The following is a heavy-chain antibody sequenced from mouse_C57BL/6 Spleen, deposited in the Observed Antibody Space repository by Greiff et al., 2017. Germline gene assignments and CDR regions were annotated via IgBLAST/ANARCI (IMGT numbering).Heavy chain of an antibody. CDR2: ISDGGSYT. V-gene: IGHV5-4*01. CDR1: GFTFSSYA. Sequence: EVMLVESGGGLVKPGGSLKLSCAASGFTFSSYAMSWVRQTPEKRLEWVATISDGGSYTYYPDNVKGRFTISRDNAKNNLYLQMSHLKSEDTAMYYCARDGGDYYAMDYGGQGTSVTVSS. CDR3: ARDGGDYYAMDY. J-gene: IGHJ4*01.